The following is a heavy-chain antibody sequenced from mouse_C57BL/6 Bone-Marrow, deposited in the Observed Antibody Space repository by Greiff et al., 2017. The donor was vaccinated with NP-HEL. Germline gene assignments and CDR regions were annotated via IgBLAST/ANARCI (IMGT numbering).Heavy chain of an antibody. J-gene: IGHJ3*01. V-gene: IGHV2-2*01. Sequence: VQLQQSGPGLVQPSQSLSITCTVSGFSLTSYGVHWVRQSPGKGLEWLGVIWSGGSNDYNAAFISRLSISKDNSTSQVFVKMNSLQAVDTAIYYCARRPRGFAYWGQGTLVTVSA. CDR1: GFSLTSYG. CDR2: IWSGGSN. CDR3: ARRPRGFAY.